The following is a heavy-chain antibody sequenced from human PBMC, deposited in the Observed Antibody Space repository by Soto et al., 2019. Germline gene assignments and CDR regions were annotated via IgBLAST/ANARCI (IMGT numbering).Heavy chain of an antibody. J-gene: IGHJ4*02. Sequence: QVQLQQWGAGLLKPSETLSLTCAVCGGSFSGYYWNWIRQPPGKGLEWIGEINHSGSTNYNPSLKSRVTISVDTSKNQFSLKLSSGTAADTAVYYCARGWGTISYWGQGTLVTVSS. V-gene: IGHV4-34*01. CDR1: GGSFSGYY. CDR2: INHSGST. CDR3: ARGWGTISY. D-gene: IGHD7-27*01.